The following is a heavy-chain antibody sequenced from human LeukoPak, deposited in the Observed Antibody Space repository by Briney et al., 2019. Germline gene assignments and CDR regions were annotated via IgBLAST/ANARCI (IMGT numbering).Heavy chain of an antibody. CDR3: ARARRAALPHPTPLNCGGDCYLDY. Sequence: ASVKVSCKASGGTFSRFTISWVRQAPGQGFEWMGGITPIFGTANFAQKFQGRVSITADGSTSTAFMELSSLRSEDTAVYYCARARRAALPHPTPLNCGGDCYLDYWGQGTLVTVSS. J-gene: IGHJ4*02. CDR2: ITPIFGTA. D-gene: IGHD2-21*02. V-gene: IGHV1-69*13. CDR1: GGTFSRFT.